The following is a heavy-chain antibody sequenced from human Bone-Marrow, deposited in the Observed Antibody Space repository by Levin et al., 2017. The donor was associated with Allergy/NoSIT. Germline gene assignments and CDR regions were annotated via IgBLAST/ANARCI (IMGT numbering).Heavy chain of an antibody. J-gene: IGHJ6*02. CDR3: ARDRDYYDSSGYDIVYYGMDV. Sequence: SETLSLTCTVSGASISSNDYYWSWIRQPPGKGLEWIGYIYSSGNTHYNPSLKSRVTMSLDASKNQISLKLNSVTAADTAVYYCARDRDYYDSSGYDIVYYGMDVWGQGTTVTVSS. D-gene: IGHD3-22*01. V-gene: IGHV4-30-4*01. CDR1: GASISSNDYY. CDR2: IYSSGNT.